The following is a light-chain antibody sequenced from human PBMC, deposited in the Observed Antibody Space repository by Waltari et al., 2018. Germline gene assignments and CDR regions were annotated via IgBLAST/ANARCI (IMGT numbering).Light chain of an antibody. CDR2: GAS. V-gene: IGKV3-15*01. Sequence: EIVMTQSPDTLYVSPGDRATLSCRASQNVNRNLAWYQKKRGQAPRLLISGASARAAGIPPRFSGGGSGTEFTLTISSLQSEDFAVYYCQHYNNWPRTFGQGTKVEIK. CDR1: QNVNRN. CDR3: QHYNNWPRT. J-gene: IGKJ1*01.